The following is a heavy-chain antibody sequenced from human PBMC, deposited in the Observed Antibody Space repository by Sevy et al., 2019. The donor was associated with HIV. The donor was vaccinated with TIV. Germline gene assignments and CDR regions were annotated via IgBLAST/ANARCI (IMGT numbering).Heavy chain of an antibody. CDR1: GGSIRINSYY. CDR2: IYNTGST. J-gene: IGHJ2*01. CDR3: ATPRGTDWYEGSGGYFDL. Sequence: SETLSLTCTVSGGSIRINSYYWGWVRQPPGKGLEWIGSIYNTGSTPYNPSLKSRVTISVDTSKNNFSLRLTSVTAADTAVYYCATPRGTDWYEGSGGYFDLRGRGTLVTVSS. V-gene: IGHV4-39*02. D-gene: IGHD6-19*01.